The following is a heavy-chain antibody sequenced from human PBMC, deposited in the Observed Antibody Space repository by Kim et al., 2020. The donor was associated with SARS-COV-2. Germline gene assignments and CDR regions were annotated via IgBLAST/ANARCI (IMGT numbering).Heavy chain of an antibody. D-gene: IGHD6-19*01. CDR2: ISAYNGNT. CDR1: GYTFTSYG. J-gene: IGHJ4*02. Sequence: ASVKVSCKASGYTFTSYGISWVRQAPGQGLEWMGWISAYNGNTNYAQKLQGRVTMTTDTSTSTAYMELRSLRSDDTAVYYCARDQGIAVAGTFDYWGQGTLVTVSS. CDR3: ARDQGIAVAGTFDY. V-gene: IGHV1-18*01.